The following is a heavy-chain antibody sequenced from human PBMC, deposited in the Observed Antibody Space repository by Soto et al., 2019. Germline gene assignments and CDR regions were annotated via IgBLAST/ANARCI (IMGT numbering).Heavy chain of an antibody. CDR3: ARQRPRGDSSFNV. D-gene: IGHD4-4*01. J-gene: IGHJ3*01. V-gene: IGHV4-39*01. CDR2: VHHGGDT. Sequence: QVQLQESGPGLVKPSETLSLTCTVSGDSISSSDYYWGWIRRPPGKRLEWIGNVHHGGDTYYNPPLQSRVTISVDTSENQFSLKLNTVTAADTAVYYCARQRPRGDSSFNVWGQGTLVTVSS. CDR1: GDSISSSDYY.